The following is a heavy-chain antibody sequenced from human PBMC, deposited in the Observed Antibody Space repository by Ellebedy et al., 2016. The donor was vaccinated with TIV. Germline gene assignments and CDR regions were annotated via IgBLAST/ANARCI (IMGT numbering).Heavy chain of an antibody. D-gene: IGHD5-18*01. V-gene: IGHV1-69*13. Sequence: SVKVSXKASGGTFSSYAISWVRQAPGQGLEWMGGIIPIFGTANYAQKFQGRVTITADESTSTAYRELSSLRSEDTAVYYCASGSGYGDSYYYYGMNVWGQGTTVTVSS. CDR2: IIPIFGTA. CDR1: GGTFSSYA. CDR3: ASGSGYGDSYYYYGMNV. J-gene: IGHJ6*02.